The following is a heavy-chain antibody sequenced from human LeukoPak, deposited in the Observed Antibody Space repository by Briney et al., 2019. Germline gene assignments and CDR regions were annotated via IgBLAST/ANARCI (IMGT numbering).Heavy chain of an antibody. D-gene: IGHD3-16*01. V-gene: IGHV3-9*01. CDR2: ISWNSGSI. J-gene: IGHJ5*02. CDR1: GFTFDDYA. Sequence: GRSLRLSCVASGFTFDDYAMHWVRQAPGKGLEWVSSISWNSGSIAYADSVKGRFTISRDNSKNTLYLQMNSLSAEDTAVYYCAKSLGGGGGNWFDPWGQGTLVTVSS. CDR3: AKSLGGGGGNWFDP.